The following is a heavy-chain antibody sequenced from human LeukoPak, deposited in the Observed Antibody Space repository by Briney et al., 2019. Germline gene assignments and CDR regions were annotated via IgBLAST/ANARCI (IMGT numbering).Heavy chain of an antibody. Sequence: SVKVSCKASGGTFSSYAISWVRQAPGQGLEWMGGIIPIFGTANYAQKFQGRVTITADESTSTAYMELSSLGSEDTAVYYCARGGRDGYKLEFDYWGQGTLVTVSS. D-gene: IGHD5-24*01. CDR1: GGTFSSYA. CDR3: ARGGRDGYKLEFDY. V-gene: IGHV1-69*13. J-gene: IGHJ4*02. CDR2: IIPIFGTA.